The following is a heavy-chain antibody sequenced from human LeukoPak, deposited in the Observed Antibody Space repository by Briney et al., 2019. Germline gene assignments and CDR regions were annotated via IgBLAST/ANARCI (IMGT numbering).Heavy chain of an antibody. D-gene: IGHD3-22*01. CDR1: GFTFSSYW. CDR2: INSDGSST. J-gene: IGHJ4*02. V-gene: IGHV3-74*01. CDR3: AKGGYDSSGYYFDY. Sequence: GGSLRLSCAASGFTFSSYWMHWVRQAPGKGLVWVSRINSDGSSTSYADSVKGRFTISRDNAKNTLYLQMNSLRAEDTAVYYCAKGGYDSSGYYFDYWGQGTLVTVSS.